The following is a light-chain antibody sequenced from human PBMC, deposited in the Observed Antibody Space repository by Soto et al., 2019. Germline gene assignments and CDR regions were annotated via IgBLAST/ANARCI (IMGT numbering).Light chain of an antibody. Sequence: QSALTQPASVSGPPGQSITISCTGTSSDVGGYNYVSWYQQHPGKAPKLMIYEVSYRPSGVSKRFSGSKSGNTASLTISGLQAEDEADYYCSSYTRSSTQVFRAGTKVTVL. J-gene: IGLJ1*01. CDR3: SSYTRSSTQV. CDR2: EVS. V-gene: IGLV2-14*01. CDR1: SSDVGGYNY.